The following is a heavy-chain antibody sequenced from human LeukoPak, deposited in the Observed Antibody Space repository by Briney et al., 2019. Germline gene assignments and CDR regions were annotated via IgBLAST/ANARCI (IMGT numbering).Heavy chain of an antibody. Sequence: GGSLRLSCAASGFTFSNYAMSWVRQAPGKGLEWVSAISGSGDNTYYADSVKGRFTVSRDNSKNTLYLQMNSLRAEDTAVYYCAKEARYIYVWEAFDIWGQGTMVTVSS. D-gene: IGHD5-18*01. CDR2: ISGSGDNT. V-gene: IGHV3-23*01. CDR1: GFTFSNYA. CDR3: AKEARYIYVWEAFDI. J-gene: IGHJ3*02.